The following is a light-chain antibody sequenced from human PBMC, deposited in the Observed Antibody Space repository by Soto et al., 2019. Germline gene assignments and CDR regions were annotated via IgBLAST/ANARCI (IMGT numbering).Light chain of an antibody. CDR3: QQYNSYWT. CDR2: KAS. V-gene: IGKV1-5*03. CDR1: QSISSS. J-gene: IGKJ1*01. Sequence: EIQMTQSPSTLSACVGGRVAINCRASQSISSSLAWYKQKPGKAPKLLIYKASSLESGVPSRFSGSGSGTEFTLTISSLQPDDFAAYYCQQYNSYWTLGQGTKVDIK.